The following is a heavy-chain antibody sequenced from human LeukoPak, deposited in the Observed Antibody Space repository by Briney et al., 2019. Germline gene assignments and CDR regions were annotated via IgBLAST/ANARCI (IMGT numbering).Heavy chain of an antibody. CDR3: AKAPYSGYDCFDY. D-gene: IGHD5-12*01. Sequence: GGSLRLSCAGSAFTFSSYWMHWVRQAPGKGLVWVSRINTDGSSTSYADSVKGRFTISRDNAKNTLYLQMNSLRAEDTAVYYCAKAPYSGYDCFDYWGQGTLVTVSS. CDR1: AFTFSSYW. CDR2: INTDGSST. V-gene: IGHV3-74*01. J-gene: IGHJ4*02.